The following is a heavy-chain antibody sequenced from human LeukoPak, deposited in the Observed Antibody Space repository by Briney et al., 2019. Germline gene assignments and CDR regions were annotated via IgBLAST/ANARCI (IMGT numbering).Heavy chain of an antibody. CDR1: GFTFSSYS. CDR2: ISSSSSYI. Sequence: GGSLRLSCAASGFTFSSYSMNWVRQAPGKGLEWVSSISSSSSYIYYADSVKGRFTISRDNAKNSLYLQMNSLRAEDTAVYYCARVNNDSSGYYYVSYYYYMDVWGKGTTVTVSS. CDR3: ARVNNDSSGYYYVSYYYYMDV. J-gene: IGHJ6*03. D-gene: IGHD3-22*01. V-gene: IGHV3-21*01.